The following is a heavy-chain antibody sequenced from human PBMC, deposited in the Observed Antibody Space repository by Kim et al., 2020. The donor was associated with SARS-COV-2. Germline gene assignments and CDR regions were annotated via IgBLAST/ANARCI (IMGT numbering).Heavy chain of an antibody. CDR3: ARRVVIHWYFDL. J-gene: IGHJ2*01. D-gene: IGHD3-22*01. CDR2: IYYSGST. CDR1: GGSISSSSYY. Sequence: SETLSLTCTVSGGSISSSSYYWGWNRQPPGKGLEWIGSIYYSGSTYYNPSLKSRVTISVDTSKNQFSLKLSSVTAADTAVYYCARRVVIHWYFDLWGRGTLVTVSS. V-gene: IGHV4-39*01.